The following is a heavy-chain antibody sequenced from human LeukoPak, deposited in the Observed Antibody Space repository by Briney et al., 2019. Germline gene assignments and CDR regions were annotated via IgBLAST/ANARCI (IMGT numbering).Heavy chain of an antibody. CDR3: AKAPVTSCRGAYCYPFDS. Sequence: GGSLRLSCVVSGFTVSTNYMSWVRQAPGKGLEWVSLIYSGGSTYYADSVKGRFTISRDNSKNTLYLQMNSLRAEDAAVYFCAKAPVTSCRGAYCYPFDSWGQGTLVTVSS. CDR1: GFTVSTNY. J-gene: IGHJ4*02. CDR2: IYSGGST. D-gene: IGHD2-21*01. V-gene: IGHV3-53*01.